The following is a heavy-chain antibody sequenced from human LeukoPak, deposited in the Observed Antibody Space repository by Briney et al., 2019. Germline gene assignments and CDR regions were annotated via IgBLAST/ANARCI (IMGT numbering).Heavy chain of an antibody. CDR3: AKDQVGDCGGDCHYFDY. J-gene: IGHJ4*02. V-gene: IGHV3-23*01. D-gene: IGHD2-21*02. Sequence: GGSLRLSCAASGFTFSSYAMSWVRQAPGKGLEWVSAISGSGGSTYYADSVKGRFTISRDNSKNTRYLQMNSLRAEDTAVYYCAKDQVGDCGGDCHYFDYWGQGTLVTVSS. CDR2: ISGSGGST. CDR1: GFTFSSYA.